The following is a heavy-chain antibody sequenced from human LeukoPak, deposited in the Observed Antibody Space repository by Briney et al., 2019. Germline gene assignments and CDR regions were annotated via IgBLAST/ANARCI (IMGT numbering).Heavy chain of an antibody. Sequence: GGSLRLSCAASGFTFGDYAMSWFRQAPGKGLEWVTIISYDGTNKYYADSVKGRFTISRDNSKNTLFLQMNSLRAEDTAVYYCARSNYYDSRSWGFDIWGQGTMVTVSS. V-gene: IGHV3-30*04. CDR2: ISYDGTNK. CDR1: GFTFGDYA. D-gene: IGHD3-22*01. CDR3: ARSNYYDSRSWGFDI. J-gene: IGHJ3*02.